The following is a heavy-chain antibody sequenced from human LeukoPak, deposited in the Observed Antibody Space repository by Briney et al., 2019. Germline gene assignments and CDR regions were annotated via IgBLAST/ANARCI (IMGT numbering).Heavy chain of an antibody. Sequence: SETLSLTCAVYGGSFSGYYWSWIRQPPGKGLEWIGEINHSGSTNYNPSLKSRVTISVDTSKNQFSLKLSSVTAADTAVYYCAGGKIMITFGGVPKYYFDYWGQGTLVTVSS. V-gene: IGHV4-34*01. CDR1: GGSFSGYY. CDR2: INHSGST. D-gene: IGHD3-16*01. J-gene: IGHJ4*02. CDR3: AGGKIMITFGGVPKYYFDY.